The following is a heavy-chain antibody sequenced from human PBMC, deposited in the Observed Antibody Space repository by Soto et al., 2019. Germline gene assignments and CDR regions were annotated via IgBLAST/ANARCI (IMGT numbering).Heavy chain of an antibody. CDR1: GGSISSSNW. J-gene: IGHJ6*02. V-gene: IGHV4-4*02. Sequence: PSETLSLTCAVSGGSISSSNWWSWVRQPPGKGLEWIGEIYHSGSTNYNPSLKSRVTISVDKSKNQFSLKLSSVTAADTAVYYCARAQGVPAARYYYYYYGMDVWGQGTTVTVSS. CDR3: ARAQGVPAARYYYYYYGMDV. D-gene: IGHD2-2*01. CDR2: IYHSGST.